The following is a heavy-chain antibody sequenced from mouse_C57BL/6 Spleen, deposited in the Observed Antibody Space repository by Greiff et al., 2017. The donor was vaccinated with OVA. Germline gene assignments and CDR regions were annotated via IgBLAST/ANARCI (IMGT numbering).Heavy chain of an antibody. CDR2: IYPGSGST. CDR3: AREDGHYYAMDY. J-gene: IGHJ4*01. D-gene: IGHD2-3*01. Sequence: VQLQQPGAELVKPGASVKMSCKASGYTFTSYWITWVKQRPGQGLEWIGDIYPGSGSTNYNEKLKSKATLTVDTSSSTAYMQLSSLTSEDSAVYYFAREDGHYYAMDYWGQGTSVTVSS. CDR1: GYTFTSYW. V-gene: IGHV1-55*01.